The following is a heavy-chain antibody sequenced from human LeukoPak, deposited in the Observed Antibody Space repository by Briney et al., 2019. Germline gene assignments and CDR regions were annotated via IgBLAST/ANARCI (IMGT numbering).Heavy chain of an antibody. D-gene: IGHD3-3*01. Sequence: GGSLRLSCAASGFTFSSYEMNWVRQAPGKGLEWVSYISSSGSTIYYAYSVKGRFTISRDNAKNPLYLQMNSLRAEDTAVYYCARDPTIFGVVTTYYFDYWGQGTLVTVSS. CDR3: ARDPTIFGVVTTYYFDY. V-gene: IGHV3-48*03. CDR2: ISSSGSTI. J-gene: IGHJ4*02. CDR1: GFTFSSYE.